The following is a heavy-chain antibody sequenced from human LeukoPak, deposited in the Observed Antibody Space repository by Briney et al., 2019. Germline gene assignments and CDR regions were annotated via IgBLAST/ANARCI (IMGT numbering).Heavy chain of an antibody. CDR3: AKSTALYSSSFDY. CDR2: MSTSSSTI. D-gene: IGHD6-13*01. V-gene: IGHV3-48*01. CDR1: GFTFSRYV. J-gene: IGHJ4*02. Sequence: GGSLRLSCAASGFTFSRYVMNWVRQAPGKGLEWVSHMSTSSSTIYYADSVKGRFTISRDNAKNSVYLQMNSLRAEDTAVYYCAKSTALYSSSFDYWGQGTLVTVSS.